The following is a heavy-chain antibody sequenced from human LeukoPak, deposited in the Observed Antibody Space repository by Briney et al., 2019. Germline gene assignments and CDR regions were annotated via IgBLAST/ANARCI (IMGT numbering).Heavy chain of an antibody. V-gene: IGHV1-69*04. J-gene: IGHJ6*02. D-gene: IGHD2-15*01. CDR2: IIPILGIA. Sequence: ASVKVSCKASGCTFSSYAIRWVRPAPGQGLEWMGRIIPILGIANYAQKFQGRVTITADKSTSTAYMELSSLRSEDTAVYYCARDSGRSCSGGSCSPAYYYGMDVWGQGTTVTVSS. CDR3: ARDSGRSCSGGSCSPAYYYGMDV. CDR1: GCTFSSYA.